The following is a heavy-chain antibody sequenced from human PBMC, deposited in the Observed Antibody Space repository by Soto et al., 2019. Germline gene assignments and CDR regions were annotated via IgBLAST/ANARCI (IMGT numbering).Heavy chain of an antibody. Sequence: GGSLRLSCAASGFTFSSYWMHWVRQAPGKGLVWVSRINSDGSSTSYADSVKGRFTISRDNAKNTLYLQMNSLRAEDTAVYYCARLRNLYLGFDPWGQGTLVTVSS. V-gene: IGHV3-74*01. CDR2: INSDGSST. J-gene: IGHJ5*02. D-gene: IGHD2-2*02. CDR3: ARLRNLYLGFDP. CDR1: GFTFSSYW.